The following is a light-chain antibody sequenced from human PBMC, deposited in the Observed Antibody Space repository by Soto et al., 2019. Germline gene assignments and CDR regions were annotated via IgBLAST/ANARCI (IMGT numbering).Light chain of an antibody. CDR3: QQYNDWPFT. V-gene: IGKV3-15*01. J-gene: IGKJ4*01. Sequence: EIVMTQSPGTLSVSPGERATLSCRASQSVGRDLAWYQQKPGQVPRLLIYGASTWATGIPASFSGSGSGAEFTLTISSLQSEDFAVYYCQQYNDWPFTFGGGTKV. CDR2: GAS. CDR1: QSVGRD.